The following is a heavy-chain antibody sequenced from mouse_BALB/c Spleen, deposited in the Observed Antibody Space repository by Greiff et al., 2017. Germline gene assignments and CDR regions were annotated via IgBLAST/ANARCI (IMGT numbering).Heavy chain of an antibody. CDR2: ISYSGST. CDR1: GYSITSDYA. CDR3: ARRGVDWYFDV. V-gene: IGHV3-2*02. Sequence: EVQGVESGPGLVKPSQSLSLTCTVTGYSITSDYAWNWIRQFPGNKLEWMGYISYSGSTSYNPSLKSRISITRDTSKNQFFLQLNSVTTEDTAKYYCARRGVDWYFDVWGAGTTVTVSS. J-gene: IGHJ1*01.